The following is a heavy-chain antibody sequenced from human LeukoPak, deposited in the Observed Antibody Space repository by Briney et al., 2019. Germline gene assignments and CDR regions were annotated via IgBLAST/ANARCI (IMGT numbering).Heavy chain of an antibody. Sequence: GGSLRLSCAASGFTFSSYGMHWVRQAPGKGLEWVAVISYDGSNKYYADSVKGRFTISRDNSKNTLYLQMNSLRAEDTAVYYCATYRRVATIIWTFDYWGQGTLVTVSS. CDR1: GFTFSSYG. CDR2: ISYDGSNK. V-gene: IGHV3-30*03. J-gene: IGHJ4*02. CDR3: ATYRRVATIIWTFDY. D-gene: IGHD5-12*01.